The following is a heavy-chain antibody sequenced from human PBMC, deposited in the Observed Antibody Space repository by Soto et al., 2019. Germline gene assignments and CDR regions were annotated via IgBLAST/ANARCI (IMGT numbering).Heavy chain of an antibody. J-gene: IGHJ6*02. CDR2: ISGSSDTI. Sequence: EVQLVESGGGLVQPGGSLRLSCAASGFTLSSYNMNWVRQAPGKGLEWVSYISGSSDTIYYADSVKGRFTISRDNAKNSLYLQMDTLRDEDTAVYYSAREHCGSTWFVGIYYYFAVDVWGQGTTVTVSS. CDR3: AREHCGSTWFVGIYYYFAVDV. V-gene: IGHV3-48*02. CDR1: GFTLSSYN. D-gene: IGHD6-13*01.